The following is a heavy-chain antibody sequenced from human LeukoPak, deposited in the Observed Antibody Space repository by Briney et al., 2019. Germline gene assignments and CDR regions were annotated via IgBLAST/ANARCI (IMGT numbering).Heavy chain of an antibody. Sequence: SETLSLTCTVSGGSIRSYYWSWIRQPPGKGLEWIGYIYYSGSTNYNPSLKSRVTISVDKSKNQFSLKLSSVTAADTAVYYCARLPGRYCSGGSCYPKRGQGTLVTVSS. V-gene: IGHV4-59*12. CDR3: ARLPGRYCSGGSCYPK. J-gene: IGHJ4*02. CDR2: IYYSGST. D-gene: IGHD2-15*01. CDR1: GGSIRSYY.